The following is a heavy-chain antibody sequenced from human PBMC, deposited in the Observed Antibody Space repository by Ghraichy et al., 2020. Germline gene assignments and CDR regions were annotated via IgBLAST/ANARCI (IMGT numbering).Heavy chain of an antibody. J-gene: IGHJ4*02. D-gene: IGHD3-10*01. Sequence: ASVKVSCKASGYRFTEYSFHWVRQAPGQGPEWMGRLNPNNGATKYAQKFQGRVTMTSDTSISTAFLELTRLTFGDTAVYYCARDAFFGEAPVFDSWGQGTRVTVSS. CDR3: ARDAFFGEAPVFDS. CDR2: LNPNNGAT. CDR1: GYRFTEYS. V-gene: IGHV1-2*06.